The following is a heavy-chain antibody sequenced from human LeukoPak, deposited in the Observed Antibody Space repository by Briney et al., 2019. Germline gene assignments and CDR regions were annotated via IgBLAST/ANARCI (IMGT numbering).Heavy chain of an antibody. Sequence: AAVKVSCKSSGYTFTSYYMHWVRQPPGQGLEWMGIINPSGCSTSYAQKFQGRVTMTRDTSTSTVYMELGSMRSEDTAVYYCARESNAGHYFDDSGEGTPVSASS. CDR2: INPSGCST. J-gene: IGHJ4*02. D-gene: IGHD2-8*01. V-gene: IGHV1-46*01. CDR1: GYTFTSYY. CDR3: ARESNAGHYFDD.